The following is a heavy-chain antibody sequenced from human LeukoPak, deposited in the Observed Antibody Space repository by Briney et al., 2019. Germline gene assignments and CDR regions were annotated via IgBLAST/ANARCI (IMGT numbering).Heavy chain of an antibody. Sequence: SETLSLTCTVSGGSISSYYWSWIRQPPGKGLEWIGEINHSGSTNYNPSLKSRVTISVDTSKNQFSLKLSSVTAADTAVYYCARGYGSGSYLYYYYYMDVWGKGTTVTVSS. J-gene: IGHJ6*03. CDR1: GGSISSYY. V-gene: IGHV4-34*01. D-gene: IGHD3-10*01. CDR3: ARGYGSGSYLYYYYYMDV. CDR2: INHSGST.